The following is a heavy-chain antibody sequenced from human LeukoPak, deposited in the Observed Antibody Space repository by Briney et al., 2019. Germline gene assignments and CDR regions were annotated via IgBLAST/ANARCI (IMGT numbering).Heavy chain of an antibody. CDR1: GYTFTSYG. V-gene: IGHV1-18*01. D-gene: IGHD2-15*01. CDR2: ISAYNGNT. CDR3: ARDRAVVVVAAKGANWFDP. Sequence: GASVKVSCKASGYTFTSYGISWVRQAPGQGLEWMGWISAYNGNTNYAQKLQGRVTMTTDTSTSTAYMELRSLRSDDTAVYYCARDRAVVVVAAKGANWFDPWGQGTLVTVSS. J-gene: IGHJ5*02.